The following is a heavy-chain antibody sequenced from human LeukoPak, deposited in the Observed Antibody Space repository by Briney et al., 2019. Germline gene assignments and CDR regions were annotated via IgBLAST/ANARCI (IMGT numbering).Heavy chain of an antibody. CDR1: GFTFSDYY. J-gene: IGHJ4*02. CDR2: ISSSGSTI. CDR3: TKDRLGYQLLCTYFDY. V-gene: IGHV3-11*04. D-gene: IGHD2-2*01. Sequence: GGSLRLSCAASGFTFSDYYMSWIRQASAKGLEWVSYISSSGSTIYYADSVKGRFTISRDNAKNSLYLQMNSLRAEDTAVYYCTKDRLGYQLLCTYFDYWGQGTLVTASS.